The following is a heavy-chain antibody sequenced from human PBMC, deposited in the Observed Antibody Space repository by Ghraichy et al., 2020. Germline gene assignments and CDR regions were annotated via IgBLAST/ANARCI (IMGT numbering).Heavy chain of an antibody. CDR3: EAVVTNLYYYAMDV. J-gene: IGHJ6*02. CDR2: IYYSGST. Sequence: SQTISLTCTVSGGSISSSSYYWGWIRQPPGKGLEWIGSIYYSGSTYYNPSIKSRVTISVDTSRNQFSLKLSSVTAADTAVYYCEAVVTNLYYYAMDVWGQGTTVTVSS. CDR1: GGSISSSSYY. D-gene: IGHD4-23*01. V-gene: IGHV4-39*01.